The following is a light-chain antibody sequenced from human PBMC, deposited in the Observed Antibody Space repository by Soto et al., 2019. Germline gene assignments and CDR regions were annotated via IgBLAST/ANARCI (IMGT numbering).Light chain of an antibody. V-gene: IGKV3-20*01. CDR1: RSVDTDY. CDR2: GAY. CDR3: QQYGSSPPRT. Sequence: DIVLTQSPCPLSLSPGECGTLSCRASRSVDTDYLAWYQQKLGQAPRLLIFGAYNRATGIPDRFSGSGSGADFTLTISRLEPEDFAVYYCQQYGSSPPRTCGQGTKVDIK. J-gene: IGKJ1*01.